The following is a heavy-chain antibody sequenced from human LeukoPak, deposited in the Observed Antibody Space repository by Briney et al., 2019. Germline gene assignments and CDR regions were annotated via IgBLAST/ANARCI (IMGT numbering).Heavy chain of an antibody. J-gene: IGHJ3*02. CDR3: ARVRKRISKEMATIHESAFDI. Sequence: SETLSLTCTVSGGSISSYYWSWIRQPPGKGLEWIGYIYYSGSTNYNPSLKSRVTISVGTSKNQFSLKLSSVTAADTAVYYCARVRKRISKEMATIHESAFDIWGQGTMVTVSS. CDR2: IYYSGST. CDR1: GGSISSYY. D-gene: IGHD5-24*01. V-gene: IGHV4-59*01.